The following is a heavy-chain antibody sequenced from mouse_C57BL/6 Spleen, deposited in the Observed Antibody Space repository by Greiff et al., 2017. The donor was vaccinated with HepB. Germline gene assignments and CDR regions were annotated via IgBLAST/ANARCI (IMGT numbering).Heavy chain of an antibody. CDR3: ARSNYDYPYYFDY. CDR1: GYAFSSSW. CDR2: IYPGDGDT. J-gene: IGHJ2*01. D-gene: IGHD2-4*01. Sequence: VKLMESGPELVKPGASVKISCKASGYAFSSSWMNWVKQRPGKGLEWIGRIYPGDGDTNYNGTFKGKATLTADKSSSTAYMQLSSLTSEDSAVYCCARSNYDYPYYFDYWGQGTTLTVSS. V-gene: IGHV1-82*01.